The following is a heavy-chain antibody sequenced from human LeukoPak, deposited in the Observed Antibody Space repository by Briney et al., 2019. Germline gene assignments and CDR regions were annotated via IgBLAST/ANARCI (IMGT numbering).Heavy chain of an antibody. CDR1: GFTFSSYA. J-gene: IGHJ5*02. Sequence: PGGPLRLSCATSGFTFSSYAMYWVRQAPGKGLEWVASISYDGNKKDYADSVKGRFTISRDNSKNTMYLQMNSLRSEDTAVYFCARDWSGDYTGSDPWGQGTLVTVSS. CDR3: ARDWSGDYTGSDP. CDR2: ISYDGNKK. D-gene: IGHD3-3*01. V-gene: IGHV3-30*02.